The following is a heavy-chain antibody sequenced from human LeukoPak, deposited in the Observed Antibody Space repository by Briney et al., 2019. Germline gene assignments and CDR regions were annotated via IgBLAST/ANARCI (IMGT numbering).Heavy chain of an antibody. CDR3: ARELVSLGTGYFDL. CDR2: ITGSSTWT. J-gene: IGHJ2*01. V-gene: IGHV3-23*01. CDR1: GFTFGTYG. D-gene: IGHD7-27*01. Sequence: GGSLRLSCEASGFTFGTYGMTWVRRAPGKGLEWVSGITGSSTWTYYADSVRGRFTISRDNSKNTLHLQMNNLTADDTAIYYCARELVSLGTGYFDLWGRGTLVAVSS.